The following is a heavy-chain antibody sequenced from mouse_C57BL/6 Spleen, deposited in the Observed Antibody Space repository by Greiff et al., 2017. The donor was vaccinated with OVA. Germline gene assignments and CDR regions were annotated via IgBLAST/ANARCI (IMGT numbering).Heavy chain of an antibody. CDR2: ISYDGSN. Sequence: DVKLVESGPGLVKPSQSLSLTCSVTGYSITSGYYWNWIRQFPGNKLEWMGYISYDGSNNYDPSLKNRISITRDTSKNQFFLKLNSVTTEDTATYYCATYYSNLYYFDYWGQGTTLTVSS. CDR1: GYSITSGYY. CDR3: ATYYSNLYYFDY. J-gene: IGHJ2*01. V-gene: IGHV3-6*01. D-gene: IGHD2-5*01.